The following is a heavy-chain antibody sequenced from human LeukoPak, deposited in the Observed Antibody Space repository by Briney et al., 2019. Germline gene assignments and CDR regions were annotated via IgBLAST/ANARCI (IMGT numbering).Heavy chain of an antibody. CDR3: ARDYYGSGSYYDGMDV. Sequence: GGSLRLSCAASGIIFSSYEMNWVRQAPGKGLEWVSYISSSGSTIYYADSVKGRFTSSRDNAKNSPYLQMNSLRAEDTAVYYCARDYYGSGSYYDGMDVWGQGTTVTVSS. D-gene: IGHD3-10*01. CDR2: ISSSGSTI. CDR1: GIIFSSYE. J-gene: IGHJ6*02. V-gene: IGHV3-48*03.